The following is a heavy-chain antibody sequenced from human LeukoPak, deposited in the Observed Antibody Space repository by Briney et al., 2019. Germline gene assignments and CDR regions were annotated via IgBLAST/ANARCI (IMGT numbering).Heavy chain of an antibody. CDR2: IISNLGTT. D-gene: IGHD6-19*01. V-gene: IGHV1-69*05. CDR1: GGTSNSHA. Sequence: SVKVSCKASGGTSNSHAISWVRQAPGQGLEWMGGIISNLGTTNRAQKFQDRVTITTDESTSTAYMELSSLRSEDTAVYYCARAAVADNWFDPWGQGTLVTVSS. CDR3: ARAAVADNWFDP. J-gene: IGHJ5*02.